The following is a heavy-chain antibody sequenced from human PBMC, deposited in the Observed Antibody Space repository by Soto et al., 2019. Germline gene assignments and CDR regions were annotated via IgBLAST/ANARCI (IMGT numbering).Heavy chain of an antibody. J-gene: IGHJ6*02. CDR1: GFTFSSYS. CDR3: XXXXXXXXSGTRYYYYGMDV. CDR2: ISSSSSTI. V-gene: IGHV3-48*01. D-gene: IGHD1-26*01. Sequence: EVQLVESGGGLVQPGGSLRLSCAASGFTFSSYSMNWVRQAPGKGLEWVSYISSSSSTIYYADSVKGRLTISRDNXXXXXXXXXXXXXXXXXXXXXXXXXXXXXXSGTRYYYYGMDVWGQGTTVTVSS.